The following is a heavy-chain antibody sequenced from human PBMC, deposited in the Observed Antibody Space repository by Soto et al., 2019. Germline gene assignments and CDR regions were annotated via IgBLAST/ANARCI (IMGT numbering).Heavy chain of an antibody. V-gene: IGHV3-48*03. CDR1: GFTFSSYE. CDR2: ISSSGSTI. Sequence: EVQLVESGGGLVQPGGSLRLSCAASGFTFSSYEMNWVRQAPGKGLEWVSYISSSGSTIYYADSVKGRFTISRDNAKNSLYLQMNSLRAEDTAVYYCARVALLWFGEKPFDYWGQGTLVTVSS. CDR3: ARVALLWFGEKPFDY. D-gene: IGHD3-10*01. J-gene: IGHJ4*02.